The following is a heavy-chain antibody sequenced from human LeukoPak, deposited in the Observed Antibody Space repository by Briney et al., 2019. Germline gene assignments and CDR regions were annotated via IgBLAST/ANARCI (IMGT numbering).Heavy chain of an antibody. Sequence: ASVKVSCKASGYTFTSYGISWVRQAPGQGLEWMGWISAYNGNTNYAQKLQGRVTMTTDTSTSTAYMELRSLRSDDTAVYYCARAYDSSGYYYTRYRYYFDYWGQGTLVTVSS. J-gene: IGHJ4*02. CDR3: ARAYDSSGYYYTRYRYYFDY. CDR2: ISAYNGNT. V-gene: IGHV1-18*01. D-gene: IGHD3-22*01. CDR1: GYTFTSYG.